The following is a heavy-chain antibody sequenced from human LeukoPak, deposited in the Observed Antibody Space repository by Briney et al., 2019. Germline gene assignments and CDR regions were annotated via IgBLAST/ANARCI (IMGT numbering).Heavy chain of an antibody. Sequence: GASVKVSCKASGYTFTSYYMHWVRQAPGQGLEWMGIINPSGGSTSYAQKLQGRVTMTRDTSISTAYMELSRLRSDDTAVYYCARGGILYMDVWGKGTTVTVSS. CDR2: INPSGGST. J-gene: IGHJ6*03. CDR1: GYTFTSYY. D-gene: IGHD3-16*01. CDR3: ARGGILYMDV. V-gene: IGHV1-46*04.